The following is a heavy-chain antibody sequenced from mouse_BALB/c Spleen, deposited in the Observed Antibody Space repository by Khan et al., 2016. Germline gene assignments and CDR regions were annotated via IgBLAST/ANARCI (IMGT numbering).Heavy chain of an antibody. V-gene: IGHV1S135*01. CDR3: ARWDGNYVPFAY. CDR2: IDPYNGVS. CDR1: GYAFTTYN. Sequence: MQLEESGPELVKPGASVKVSCKGSGYAFTTYNMYWVKQSHGKSLEWIGYIDPYNGVSCYNQKFKDKATLTVDEYSSTVYMHLNRLTSEESAVYYYARWDGNYVPFAYWGQGTLVTVSA. J-gene: IGHJ3*01. D-gene: IGHD2-1*01.